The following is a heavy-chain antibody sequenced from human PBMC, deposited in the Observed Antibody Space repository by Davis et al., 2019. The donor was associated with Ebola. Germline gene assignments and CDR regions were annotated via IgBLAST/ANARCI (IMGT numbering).Heavy chain of an antibody. V-gene: IGHV1-8*01. D-gene: IGHD2/OR15-2a*01. CDR2: MNPNNGDT. Sequence: ASVKVSCKASGYTFTSYDINWVRQATGQGLEWVGWMNPNNGDTGYAQKFQGRVTMTRNTSITTAYMERSSLRSEDTAGYYCARRTTYYYYGMDVWGQGTTVTVSS. J-gene: IGHJ6*02. CDR3: ARRTTYYYYGMDV. CDR1: GYTFTSYD.